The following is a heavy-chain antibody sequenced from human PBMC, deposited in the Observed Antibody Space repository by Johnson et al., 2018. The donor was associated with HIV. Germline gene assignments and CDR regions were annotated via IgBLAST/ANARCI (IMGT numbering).Heavy chain of an antibody. CDR2: IYSGGRT. V-gene: IGHV3-66*01. CDR1: GFTVSSNY. CDR3: AKGLRPYGSGPSDAFDI. D-gene: IGHD3-10*01. J-gene: IGHJ3*02. Sequence: VQLVESGGGLVQPGGSLRLSCAASGFTVSSNYMNWVRQAPGKGLEWVSVIYSGGRTYYAASVKGRFTISRDNSKNTLYLQMSSLRVEDTAVYYCAKGLRPYGSGPSDAFDIWGQGTMVTVSS.